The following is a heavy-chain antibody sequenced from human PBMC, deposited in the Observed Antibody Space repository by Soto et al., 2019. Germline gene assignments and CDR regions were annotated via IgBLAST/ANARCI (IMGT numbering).Heavy chain of an antibody. J-gene: IGHJ4*02. CDR1: GFTFNNYA. CDR3: AKGSVVVAAKFDS. V-gene: IGHV3-23*01. Sequence: EVQLLESGGDLVQPGVSRRLSCAGSGFTFNNYAMSWVRQAPGKGLEWVSAISSSGYSTYYADSVKGRFTISRDNSKNTVYLQMNNLRAEDTAVYYCAKGSVVVAAKFDSWGQGTLVTVSS. CDR2: ISSSGYST. D-gene: IGHD2-21*02.